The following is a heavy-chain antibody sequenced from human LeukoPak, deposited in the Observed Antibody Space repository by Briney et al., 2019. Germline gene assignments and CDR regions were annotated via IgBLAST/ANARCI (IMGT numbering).Heavy chain of an antibody. Sequence: GESLKISCKGSGYSFTSYWIGRVRPMPGKGLEWVVILYPGDSDTIYNPSFQGQVTISADKSISTAYLQWSSLKASDTAMYYCARRKVVGDKISPFDIWGQGTMVTVSS. D-gene: IGHD1-26*01. CDR2: LYPGDSDT. CDR3: ARRKVVGDKISPFDI. V-gene: IGHV5-51*01. J-gene: IGHJ3*02. CDR1: GYSFTSYW.